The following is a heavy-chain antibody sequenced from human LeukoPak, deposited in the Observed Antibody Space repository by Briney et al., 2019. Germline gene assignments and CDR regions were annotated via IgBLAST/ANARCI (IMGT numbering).Heavy chain of an antibody. J-gene: IGHJ4*02. CDR1: GYTFTGYY. CDR3: ATVGIVDTAMITYLDY. Sequence: ASVKVSCKASGYTFTGYYMHWVRQAPGQGLEWMGWINPNSGDTNYAQKFQGRVTMTRDTSISTAYMELSRLRSDDTAVYYCATVGIVDTAMITYLDYWGQGTLVTVSS. D-gene: IGHD5-18*01. V-gene: IGHV1-2*02. CDR2: INPNSGDT.